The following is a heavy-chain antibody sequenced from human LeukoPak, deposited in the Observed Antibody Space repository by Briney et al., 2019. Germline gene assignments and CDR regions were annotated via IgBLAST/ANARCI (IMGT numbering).Heavy chain of an antibody. D-gene: IGHD3-22*01. CDR2: ISSSSSYI. CDR3: ARDYYYDSSGYIPAGDAIAF. J-gene: IGHJ3*01. CDR1: GFSFSSYN. V-gene: IGHV3-21*01. Sequence: GGSLRLSCAASGFSFSSYNMNWVRQAPGKGLEWVSFISSSSSYIYYADSVKGRFTISRDNAKNSLYLQMNSLRAEDTAVYYCARDYYYDSSGYIPAGDAIAFWGQGTMVTVSS.